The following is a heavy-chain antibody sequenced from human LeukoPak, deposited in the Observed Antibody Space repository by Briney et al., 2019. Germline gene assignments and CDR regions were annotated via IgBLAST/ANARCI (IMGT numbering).Heavy chain of an antibody. D-gene: IGHD3-22*01. J-gene: IGHJ4*02. Sequence: SETLSLTCAVSRYSISSGYYWGWIRQPPGKGLEWIGSISHSGSTFYNPSLKSRVTISVDTSKNQFSLKLSSVTAADTAVYYCARHPDSSGYYIGYWGQGTLVTVSS. V-gene: IGHV4-38-2*01. CDR1: RYSISSGYY. CDR2: ISHSGST. CDR3: ARHPDSSGYYIGY.